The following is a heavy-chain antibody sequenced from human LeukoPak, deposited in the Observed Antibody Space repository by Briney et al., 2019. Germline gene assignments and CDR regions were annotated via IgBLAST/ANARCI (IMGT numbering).Heavy chain of an antibody. CDR1: GFTFSSYS. CDR3: ARAHCGGDCLSLWGFDY. Sequence: GSLRLSCAASGFTFSSYSMSWVRQPAGKGLEWIGRMYTSGSTNYNPSLKSRATMSVDTSKNQFSLKLSSVTAADTAVYYCARAHCGGDCLSLWGFDYWGQGTLVTVSS. CDR2: MYTSGST. V-gene: IGHV4-4*07. D-gene: IGHD2-21*02. J-gene: IGHJ4*02.